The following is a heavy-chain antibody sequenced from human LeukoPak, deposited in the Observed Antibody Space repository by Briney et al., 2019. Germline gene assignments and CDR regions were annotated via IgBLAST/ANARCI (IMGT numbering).Heavy chain of an antibody. CDR1: GGSISSYY. D-gene: IGHD2-15*01. V-gene: IGHV4-59*01. J-gene: IGHJ4*02. Sequence: PSETLSLTCTVSGGSISSYYWSWIRQPPGKGLEWIGYIYYSGSTNYNPSLKSRVTISVDTSKNQFSLKLSSVTAADTAAYYCARDGYCSGGSCGFDYWGQGTLVTVSS. CDR2: IYYSGST. CDR3: ARDGYCSGGSCGFDY.